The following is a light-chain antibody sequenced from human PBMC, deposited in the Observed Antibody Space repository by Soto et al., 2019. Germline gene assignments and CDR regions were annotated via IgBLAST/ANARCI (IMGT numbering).Light chain of an antibody. CDR3: QQYGSSPPTWT. V-gene: IGKV3-20*01. J-gene: IGKJ1*01. CDR2: GAS. CDR1: QSVSSSY. Sequence: EIVLTQSPDTLSLSPGERATLSCRASQSVSSSYLAWYQQKPGQAPRLLIYGASSRATGIPDRFSGSGSGTDLTLTISRLEPGDFAVYYCQQYGSSPPTWTFGQGTKVEIK.